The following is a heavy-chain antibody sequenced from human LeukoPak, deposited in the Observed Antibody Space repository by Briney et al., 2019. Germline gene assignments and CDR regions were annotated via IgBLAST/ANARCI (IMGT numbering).Heavy chain of an antibody. V-gene: IGHV4-34*01. D-gene: IGHD1-26*01. CDR1: GGSFSGYY. CDR2: INHSGST. J-gene: IGHJ4*02. Sequence: SETLSLTCAVYGGSFSGYYWSWIRQPPGKGLEWIGEINHSGSTNYNPSLKSRVTISVDTSKNQFSLKLSSVTAADTAVYYCARVAGARSYWGQGTLVTVSS. CDR3: ARVAGARSY.